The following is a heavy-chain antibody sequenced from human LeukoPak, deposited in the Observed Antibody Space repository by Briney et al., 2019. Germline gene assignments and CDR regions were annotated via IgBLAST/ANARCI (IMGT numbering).Heavy chain of an antibody. CDR3: AKVPVFSLTISEVVTDDAFDI. V-gene: IGHV3-23*01. CDR1: GFTFSSYA. J-gene: IGHJ3*02. D-gene: IGHD3-3*01. CDR2: ISGSGGAT. Sequence: PGRSLRLSCAASGFTFSSYAMSWVRQAPGKGQEWVSAISGSGGATYYADSVKGRFTISRDNSKNTLYLQMNSLRAEDTAVYYCAKVPVFSLTISEVVTDDAFDIWGQGTIVTVSS.